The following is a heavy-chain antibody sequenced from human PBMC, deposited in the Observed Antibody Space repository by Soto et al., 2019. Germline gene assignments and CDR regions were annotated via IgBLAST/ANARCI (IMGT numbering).Heavy chain of an antibody. CDR1: GGSISRSSYY. CDR2: MYYSGST. D-gene: IGHD3-22*01. V-gene: IGHV4-39*01. J-gene: IGHJ5*02. CDR3: ARHLLITMITMDTNWFAP. Sequence: SETLSLTCTVSGGSISRSSYYWGWIRQPPGKGLEWIGSMYYSGSTYYNPSLKSRLTISVDTSKNQFSLKLYSVTAADTAVYYCARHLLITMITMDTNWFAPWGQGTLVTVSS.